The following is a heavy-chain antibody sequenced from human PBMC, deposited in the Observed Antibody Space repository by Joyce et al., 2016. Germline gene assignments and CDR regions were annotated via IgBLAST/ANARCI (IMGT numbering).Heavy chain of an antibody. D-gene: IGHD6-6*01. V-gene: IGHV6-1*01. Sequence: QVQLQQSGPGLVKPSQTLSLTCATSGDSFSSNSAAWNWIRQSPSRGLEWLRRTYYRSKCYNDYAVSVKIRITINPDTSKSQFSLQLNSVAPEDTDVYYCARDHSAPAETYDYYMDVWGKGTTVTVSS. CDR3: ARDHSAPAETYDYYMDV. J-gene: IGHJ6*03. CDR1: GDSFSSNSAA. CDR2: TYYRSKCYN.